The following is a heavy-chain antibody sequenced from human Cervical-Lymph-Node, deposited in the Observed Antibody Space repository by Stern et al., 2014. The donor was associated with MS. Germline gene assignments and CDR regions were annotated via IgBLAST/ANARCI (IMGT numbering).Heavy chain of an antibody. J-gene: IGHJ4*02. D-gene: IGHD3-3*01. CDR3: ATDLEWLLFEN. Sequence: VQLVQSGGGLVQPGGSRGPSGEAPGSTFRHSLLHWVRQPPGKGLRWVARIRVDSSNTRYADSVKGRFTISRDDAKDTLYLQMDSLRDEDTALYYCATDLEWLLFENWGQGTLVVVSS. V-gene: IGHV3-74*01. CDR2: IRVDSSNT. CDR1: GSTFRHSL.